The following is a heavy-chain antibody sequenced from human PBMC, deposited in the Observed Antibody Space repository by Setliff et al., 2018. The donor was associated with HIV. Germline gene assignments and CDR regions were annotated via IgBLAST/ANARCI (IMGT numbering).Heavy chain of an antibody. CDR2: VNSDGSSK. Sequence: GGSLRLSCVASGLTFKTAWMGWVRQAPGKGLVWVSRVNSDGSSKTYADSVKDRFTISRDNAKNTLYLQMNSLRAEDTGVYYCAKVGGLGDLYYFDYWGQGTLVTVSS. CDR3: AKVGGLGDLYYFDY. V-gene: IGHV3-74*01. CDR1: GLTFKTAW. D-gene: IGHD2-21*01. J-gene: IGHJ4*02.